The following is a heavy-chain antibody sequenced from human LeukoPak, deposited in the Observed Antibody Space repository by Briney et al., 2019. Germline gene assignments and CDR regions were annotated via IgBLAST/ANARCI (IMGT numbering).Heavy chain of an antibody. CDR2: INSDGSST. V-gene: IGHV3-74*01. J-gene: IGHJ4*02. CDR3: ARGNWWVGAAQYCDY. D-gene: IGHD2-8*02. CDR1: GFTFSSYW. Sequence: PGGSLRLSCAASGFTFSSYWMHWVRQAPGKGLVWVSRINSDGSSTSYADSVKGRFTISRDNAKNLLYLQMDNLRAEDTAVYFCARGNWWVGAAQYCDYWGRGTLVTVSS.